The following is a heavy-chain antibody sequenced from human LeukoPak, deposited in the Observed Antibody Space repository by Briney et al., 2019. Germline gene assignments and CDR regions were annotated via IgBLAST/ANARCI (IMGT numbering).Heavy chain of an antibody. CDR3: ARGGGSGRGNWFDP. J-gene: IGHJ5*02. D-gene: IGHD3-10*01. CDR2: VYYSGST. Sequence: SETLSLTCTVSGGSISPYYWSWIRQPPGKGLEWIGYVYYSGSTNYNPSLKSRVTIPVDTSKSQFSLKLTSVTAADTAVYYCARGGGSGRGNWFDPWGQGSLVIVSS. CDR1: GGSISPYY. V-gene: IGHV4-59*01.